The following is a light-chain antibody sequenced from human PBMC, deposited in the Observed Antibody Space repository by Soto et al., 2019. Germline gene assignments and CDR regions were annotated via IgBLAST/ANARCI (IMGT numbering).Light chain of an antibody. V-gene: IGLV2-18*02. J-gene: IGLJ2*01. CDR1: SSDVGSYDY. Sequence: QSALIQPPSVSGSPGQSVTISCTGTSSDVGSYDYVSWYQQRPDTVPKPMIYNVNSRPSGVSDRFSGSKSGNSASMTISGLQAADETDYWWCSSTSSATERVFGGGTKLTVL. CDR2: NVN. CDR3: CSSTSSATERV.